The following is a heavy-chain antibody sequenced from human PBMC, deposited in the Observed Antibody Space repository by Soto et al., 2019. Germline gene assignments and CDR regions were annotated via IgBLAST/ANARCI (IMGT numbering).Heavy chain of an antibody. CDR3: ARDWIDYGDISAFDI. CDR2: IWYDGSNI. CDR1: GFTFSNYG. J-gene: IGHJ3*02. Sequence: GGSLRLSCAASGFTFSNYGMHWVRQAPGKGLEWVADIWYDGSNIYYADSVKGRFTISRDNSKNTLYLQMNSLRAEDTALYYCARDWIDYGDISAFDIWGQGTMVTVSS. V-gene: IGHV3-33*01. D-gene: IGHD4-17*01.